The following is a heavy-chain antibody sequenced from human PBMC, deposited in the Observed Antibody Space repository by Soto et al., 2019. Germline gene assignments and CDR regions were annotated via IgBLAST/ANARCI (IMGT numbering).Heavy chain of an antibody. V-gene: IGHV1-69*01. J-gene: IGHJ3*01. CDR2: FIPIFRTL. CDR3: VRDRRIYYSDPHDEFVASDYEV. CDR1: GGIFGSHG. Sequence: QVQLIQSEAEVKKPGSSVRVSCTASGGIFGSHGFSWVRQAPGQRLEWVGGFIPIFRTLTYTEKFQARVRIAEDESTNTVYLDLSSLTSEDTAVYYCVRDRRIYYSDPHDEFVASDYEVWGQGTRVSVSS. D-gene: IGHD3-22*01.